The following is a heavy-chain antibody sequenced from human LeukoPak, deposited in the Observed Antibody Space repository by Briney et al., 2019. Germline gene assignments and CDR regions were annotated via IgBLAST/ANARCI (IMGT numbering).Heavy chain of an antibody. J-gene: IGHJ5*02. Sequence: GASVKVSCKASGYTFTSYYMHWVRQAPGQGLEWMGIINPSGGSTSYAQKFQGRVTMTRDTSTGTVYMELSSLRSEDTAVYYCARAGFRYEHLLTGYYNGFDPWGQGTLVTVSS. V-gene: IGHV1-46*01. CDR1: GYTFTSYY. CDR2: INPSGGST. CDR3: ARAGFRYEHLLTGYYNGFDP. D-gene: IGHD3-9*01.